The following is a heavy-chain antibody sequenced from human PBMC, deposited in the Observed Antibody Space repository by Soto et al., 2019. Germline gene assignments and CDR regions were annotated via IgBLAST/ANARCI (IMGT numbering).Heavy chain of an antibody. CDR2: TYFRSKWYN. CDR3: SRGIALAGETYIDY. J-gene: IGHJ4*02. CDR1: GDSVSSNSAA. V-gene: IGHV6-1*01. Sequence: PSQTPSLTCAISGDSVSSNSAAWNWLRQSPSRGLEWLGRTYFRSKWYNDFAVSVRSRLTINLDTSKNQFSLQLNSVTPEDTAVYYCSRGIALAGETYIDYWGQGTRVTVSS. D-gene: IGHD6-19*01.